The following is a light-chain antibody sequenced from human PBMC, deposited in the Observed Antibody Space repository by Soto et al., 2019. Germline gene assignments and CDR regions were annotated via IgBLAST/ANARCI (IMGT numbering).Light chain of an antibody. Sequence: QSALTQPASVSGSPGQSITSSCTGTSSDVGTYNYVSWYQQHPGKAPKLMIYDVRNRPSGVSNRFSGSKSGNTASLTISGLQAEDEADYYCSSYTSSSTPYVFGTGTKLTVL. V-gene: IGLV2-14*03. CDR3: SSYTSSSTPYV. CDR2: DVR. CDR1: SSDVGTYNY. J-gene: IGLJ1*01.